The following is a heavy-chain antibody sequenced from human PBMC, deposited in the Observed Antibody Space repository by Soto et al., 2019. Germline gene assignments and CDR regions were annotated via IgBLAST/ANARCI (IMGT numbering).Heavy chain of an antibody. CDR2: IIPIFGTA. CDR3: ARGGYYDFWSGYPFDY. Sequence: QVPLVQSGAEVKKPGSSVKVSCKASGGTFSSYAISWVRQAPGQGLEWMGGIIPIFGTANYAQKFQGRVTITADKSTSTAYMELSSLRSEDTAVYYCARGGYYDFWSGYPFDYWGQGTLVTVSS. V-gene: IGHV1-69*06. CDR1: GGTFSSYA. J-gene: IGHJ4*02. D-gene: IGHD3-3*01.